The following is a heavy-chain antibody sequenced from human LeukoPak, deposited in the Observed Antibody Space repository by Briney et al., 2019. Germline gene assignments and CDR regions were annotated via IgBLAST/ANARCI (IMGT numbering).Heavy chain of an antibody. J-gene: IGHJ4*02. CDR3: ARGSLGSGYDFAY. CDR1: GYTFTSYD. CDR2: MNPNSGNT. D-gene: IGHD5-12*01. V-gene: IGHV1-8*01. Sequence: GASVKVSCRASGYTFTSYDINWVRQATGQGLEWMGSMNPNSGNTGYAQKFQGRVTMTRNTSISTAYMEPSSLRSEDTAVYYCARGSLGSGYDFAYWGQGTLVTVSS.